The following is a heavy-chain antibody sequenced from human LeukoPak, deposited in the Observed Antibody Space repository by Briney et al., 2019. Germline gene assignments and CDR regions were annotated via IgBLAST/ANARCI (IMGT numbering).Heavy chain of an antibody. D-gene: IGHD3-10*01. CDR1: GDSISSSSYY. Sequence: PSETLSLTCTVSGDSISSSSYYWGWIRQPPGKGLECIGSISYSGSTYYNPSLKSRVTISVDTSKNQFSLKLSSVTAADTAVYYCARGTSGSFDYWGQGTLVTVSS. CDR3: ARGTSGSFDY. V-gene: IGHV4-39*07. J-gene: IGHJ4*02. CDR2: ISYSGST.